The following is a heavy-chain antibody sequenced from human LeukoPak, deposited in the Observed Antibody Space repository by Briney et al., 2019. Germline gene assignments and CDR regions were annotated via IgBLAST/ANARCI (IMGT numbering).Heavy chain of an antibody. D-gene: IGHD5-18*01. CDR3: ARVLDTDMVYFDH. V-gene: IGHV3-66*01. J-gene: IGHJ4*02. CDR2: IYSGGST. Sequence: GGSLRLSCAASGFTVSSNYMSWVRHAPGKGLEWVSVIYSGGSTYYADSVKGRFTISRDNSKNTLYLQMNSLRAEDTAVYYCARVLDTDMVYFDHWGQGTLVTVSS. CDR1: GFTVSSNY.